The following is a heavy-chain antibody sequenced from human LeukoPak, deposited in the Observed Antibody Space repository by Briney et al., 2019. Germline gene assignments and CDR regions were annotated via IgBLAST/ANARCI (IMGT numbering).Heavy chain of an antibody. V-gene: IGHV3-30*18. D-gene: IGHD6-6*01. CDR1: GFTFSSYG. CDR3: AKDRYSSSHYYYGMDV. CDR2: ISYDGSNK. J-gene: IGHJ6*02. Sequence: PGRSLRLSCAASGFTFSSYGMHWVRQAPGKGLEWVAVISYDGSNKYYADSVKGRFTISRDNSMNTLYLQMNSLRAEDTAVYYCAKDRYSSSHYYYGMDVWGQGTTVTVSS.